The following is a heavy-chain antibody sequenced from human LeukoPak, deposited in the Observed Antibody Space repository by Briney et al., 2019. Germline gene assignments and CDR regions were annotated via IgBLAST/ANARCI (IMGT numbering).Heavy chain of an antibody. V-gene: IGHV4-4*07. CDR2: NYPTGNT. CDR3: ARLKFYDSTGYSPGYYMDV. Sequence: SETLSLTCSVSGGAIISYYWSWIRQPAVKGPEWIGRNYPTGNTDYNPSLKTRVTMSTDLSKKQFSLRLRSVTAADTAVYYCARLKFYDSTGYSPGYYMDVWGKGTAVTVSS. CDR1: GGAIISYY. D-gene: IGHD3-22*01. J-gene: IGHJ6*03.